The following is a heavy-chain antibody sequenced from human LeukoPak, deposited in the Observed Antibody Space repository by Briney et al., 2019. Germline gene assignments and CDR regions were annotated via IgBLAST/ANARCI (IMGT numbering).Heavy chain of an antibody. CDR3: ARHGSWSFDY. J-gene: IGHJ4*02. V-gene: IGHV3-23*01. CDR2: ITSGSGSNV. CDR1: GFIFSSHT. D-gene: IGHD6-13*01. Sequence: PGGSLRLSCAASGFIFSSHTMSWVRQAPGKGPEWVSAITSGSGSNVYYTDSLKGRFTISRDNSKNTLYLQMNSLRAEDTAVYYCARHGSWSFDYWGQGTLVTVSA.